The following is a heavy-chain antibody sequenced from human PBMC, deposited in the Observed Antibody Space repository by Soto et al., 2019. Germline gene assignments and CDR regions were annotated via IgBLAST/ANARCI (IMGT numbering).Heavy chain of an antibody. Sequence: EVQLVESGGGLVQPGGSLRLSCAASGFTFSDHYMDWVRQAPGKGLEWVGRIRNKTKRYTTDYAASVNGRFTISRDDSENSLHLQMNSLKTEDTAVYYCVRVPLDRLTTYFDSSGPGTMVTVSS. CDR1: GFTFSDHY. D-gene: IGHD3-9*01. V-gene: IGHV3-72*01. CDR2: IRNKTKRYTT. CDR3: VRVPLDRLTTYFDS. J-gene: IGHJ4*02.